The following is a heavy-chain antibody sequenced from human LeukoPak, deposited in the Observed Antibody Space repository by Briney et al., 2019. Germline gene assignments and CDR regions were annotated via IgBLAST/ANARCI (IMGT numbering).Heavy chain of an antibody. Sequence: GCLRLSPAASGFTFSSYSMNWVRQTPRGRQGWASSISNNSSYIYHAVSVKGRFPISRDNAKNSLYLQMNSLRAEDTAVYYCARERSAMVTGFDYWGQGTLVTVCS. D-gene: IGHD5-18*01. CDR3: ARERSAMVTGFDY. CDR2: ISNNSSYI. J-gene: IGHJ4*02. CDR1: GFTFSSYS. V-gene: IGHV3-21*01.